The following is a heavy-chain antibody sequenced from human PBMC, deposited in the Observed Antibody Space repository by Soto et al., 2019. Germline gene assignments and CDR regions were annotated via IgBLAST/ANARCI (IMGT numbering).Heavy chain of an antibody. Sequence: QVQLVQSGPEVKKPGASVKVSCKASGYSFNRYDISWVRQAPGQGLERMGWISTYHGNTNYGQRFQGRVTMTTDTSTGTAYMELMSLRSDDTAMYYCARDDSFSEWGQGTLVTVSS. CDR3: ARDDSFSE. J-gene: IGHJ4*02. V-gene: IGHV1-18*01. CDR2: ISTYHGNT. CDR1: GYSFNRYD. D-gene: IGHD2-21*01.